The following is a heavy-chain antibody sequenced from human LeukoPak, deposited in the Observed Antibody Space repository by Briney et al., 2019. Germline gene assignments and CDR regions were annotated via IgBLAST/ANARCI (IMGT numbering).Heavy chain of an antibody. CDR3: AREHVYYFDD. CDR1: GGSISSSSYY. CDR2: VYYGAT. V-gene: IGHV4-39*07. Sequence: SETLSLTCTVSGGSISSSSYYWGWIRQPPGKGLEWIASVYYGATYYNPSLKSRATISIDTSKNQFSPKLSSVTVADTAVYYCAREHVYYFDDWGQGTLVTVSS. J-gene: IGHJ4*02.